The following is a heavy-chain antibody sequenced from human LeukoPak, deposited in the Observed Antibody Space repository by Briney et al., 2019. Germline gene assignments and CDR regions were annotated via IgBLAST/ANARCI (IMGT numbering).Heavy chain of an antibody. CDR1: GFTLSSYW. CDR3: ARGSGYCTNGVCRSYYYYYYMDV. Sequence: PGGSLRLSCAASGFTLSSYWMSWVRQAPGKGVEWVANIKQDGSEKYYVDCVKGRFTISIDNPQNSLYLQMNSLRAEDTAVYYCARGSGYCTNGVCRSYYYYYYMDVWGKGTTVTVSS. CDR2: IKQDGSEK. D-gene: IGHD2-8*01. V-gene: IGHV3-7*01. J-gene: IGHJ6*03.